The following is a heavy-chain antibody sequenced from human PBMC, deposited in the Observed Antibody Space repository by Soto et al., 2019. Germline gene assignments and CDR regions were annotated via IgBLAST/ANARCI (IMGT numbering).Heavy chain of an antibody. D-gene: IGHD3-10*01. J-gene: IGHJ3*02. CDR2: IYYSGST. V-gene: IGHV4-31*03. Sequence: SETLSLTCTVSGGSISSGGYYWSWIRQHPGKGLEWIGYIYYSGSTYYNPSLKSRVTISVDTSKNQFSLKLSSVTAADTAVYYCARGTYYNQFGEIAFDIWGQGTMVTVSS. CDR1: GGSISSGGYY. CDR3: ARGTYYNQFGEIAFDI.